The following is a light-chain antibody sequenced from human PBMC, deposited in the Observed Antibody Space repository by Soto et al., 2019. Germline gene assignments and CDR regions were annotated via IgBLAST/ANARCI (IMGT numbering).Light chain of an antibody. V-gene: IGKV3-20*01. CDR1: EAIYNNF. CDR3: QQYHLSPLT. CDR2: GAS. Sequence: EIVLTQSPGALSVAPGETLSLSCRASEAIYNNFVAWYQQRPGQVPRLLMYGASIRVSGVPDRISGRRSGTGFILNIARVEPEDSAVYFCQQYHLSPLTFGGGTQV. J-gene: IGKJ4*01.